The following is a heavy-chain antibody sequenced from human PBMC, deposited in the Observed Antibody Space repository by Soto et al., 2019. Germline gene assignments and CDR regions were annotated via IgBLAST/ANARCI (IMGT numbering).Heavy chain of an antibody. Sequence: SETLSLTCAVYGGFVSSGSYYWSWIRQPPGKGLEWTGEMSHSGGTHFNPSLKSRVTISVDTSKNQFSLKMSSVTAADTALYYCARVERGTATTVVDAFDIWGPGTMVTVSS. CDR1: GGFVSSGSYY. J-gene: IGHJ3*02. D-gene: IGHD1-1*01. CDR3: ARVERGTATTVVDAFDI. V-gene: IGHV4-61*01. CDR2: MSHSGGT.